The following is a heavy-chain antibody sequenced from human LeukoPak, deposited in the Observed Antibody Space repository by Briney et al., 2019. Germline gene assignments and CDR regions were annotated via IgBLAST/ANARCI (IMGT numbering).Heavy chain of an antibody. CDR2: ISVYNGNT. Sequence: ASVKVSCKASGYTFTSYGISWVRQAPGQGLEWMGWISVYNGNTNYAQNLQGRVTMTTDTSTSTAYMELRSLRSDDTAVYYCARPHYDILTGYTYYFDYWGQGTLVTVSS. V-gene: IGHV1-18*01. CDR3: ARPHYDILTGYTYYFDY. J-gene: IGHJ4*02. D-gene: IGHD3-9*01. CDR1: GYTFTSYG.